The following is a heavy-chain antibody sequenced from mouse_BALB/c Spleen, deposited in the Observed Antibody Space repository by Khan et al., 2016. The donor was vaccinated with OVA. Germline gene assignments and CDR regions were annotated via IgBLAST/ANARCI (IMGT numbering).Heavy chain of an antibody. V-gene: IGHV2-6-1*01. D-gene: IGHD2-10*01. Sequence: QVQLKESGPGLVAPSQSLSITCTISGFSLTNYGVHWVRQPPGKGLEWLVVIWSDGTTTYDSALKSRLTISKDNSKSQVFLKMDSLQTDDTATYSCAIQPYFNSIVLANGGQGTSVTVSS. J-gene: IGHJ4*01. CDR2: IWSDGTT. CDR3: AIQPYFNSIVLAN. CDR1: GFSLTNYG.